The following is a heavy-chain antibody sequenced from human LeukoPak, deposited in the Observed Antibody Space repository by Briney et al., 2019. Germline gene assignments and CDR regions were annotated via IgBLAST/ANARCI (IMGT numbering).Heavy chain of an antibody. D-gene: IGHD3-22*01. V-gene: IGHV3-48*02. CDR2: ISSGASTI. Sequence: GGYLRLSCAASGFTLSDYSMNWVRQAPGKGLEWVSYISSGASTIYYADSVMGRFTISRDNAKNSLYLQMNSLREEDTAVYYCASGHYYDYWGQGTLVTVSS. CDR1: GFTLSDYS. CDR3: ASGHYYDY. J-gene: IGHJ4*02.